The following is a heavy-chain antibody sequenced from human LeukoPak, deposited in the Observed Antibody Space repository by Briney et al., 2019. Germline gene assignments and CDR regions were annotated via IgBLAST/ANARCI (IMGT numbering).Heavy chain of an antibody. V-gene: IGHV3-48*01. J-gene: IGHJ3*01. CDR3: ARDHGVSWYPDDAFDV. D-gene: IGHD6-13*01. CDR2: ISSTGHI. Sequence: PGGSLRLSCAASAFSLNAYNMNWVRQAPGKGLEWVSYISSTGHIYYAGSVRGRFTISRDNAKNSLYLQMNSLRAEDTAVYYCARDHGVSWYPDDAFDVWGQGTMVTVSS. CDR1: AFSLNAYN.